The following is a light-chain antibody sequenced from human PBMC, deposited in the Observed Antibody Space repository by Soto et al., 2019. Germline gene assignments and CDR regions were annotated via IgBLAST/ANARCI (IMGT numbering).Light chain of an antibody. V-gene: IGLV2-8*01. J-gene: IGLJ1*01. CDR3: SSYAGRNNFV. Sequence: QSALTQPPSASGSPGQSVTISCTGTSSDVGGYDYVSWYQQHPGKAPKLMIYEVTKRPSGVPDRFSGSKSGNTASLTVSGLHDEDEADYYCSSYAGRNNFVFGTGTKLTVL. CDR2: EVT. CDR1: SSDVGGYDY.